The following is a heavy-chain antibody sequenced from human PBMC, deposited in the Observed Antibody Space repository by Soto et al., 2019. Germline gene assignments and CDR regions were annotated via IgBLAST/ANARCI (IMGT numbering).Heavy chain of an antibody. CDR3: ARSPGYCSTTTCYGRDFAMDV. CDR1: RFTFSNYA. D-gene: IGHD2-2*01. J-gene: IGHJ6*02. Sequence: QVQLVEFGGGVVQPGRSLRLSCAASRFTFSNYAMHWVRQAPGKGLQWVALISFDGSTKYYADSVKGRFTISRDNSKNALYLHMNCLRAEDTAVYYCARSPGYCSTTTCYGRDFAMDVWGQGTTVTVSS. V-gene: IGHV3-30-3*01. CDR2: ISFDGSTK.